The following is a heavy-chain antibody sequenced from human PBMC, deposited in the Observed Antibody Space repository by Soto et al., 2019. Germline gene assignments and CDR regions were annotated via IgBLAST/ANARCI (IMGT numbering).Heavy chain of an antibody. CDR1: GGTFSSYA. Sequence: SVKVSFKASGGTFSSYAISWVRQAPGQGLEWMGGIIPIFGTANYAQKFQGRVTITADESTSTAYMELSSLRSEDTAVYYCARGHSSGWSDAFDIWGQGTMVTVSS. J-gene: IGHJ3*02. V-gene: IGHV1-69*13. CDR3: ARGHSSGWSDAFDI. CDR2: IIPIFGTA. D-gene: IGHD6-19*01.